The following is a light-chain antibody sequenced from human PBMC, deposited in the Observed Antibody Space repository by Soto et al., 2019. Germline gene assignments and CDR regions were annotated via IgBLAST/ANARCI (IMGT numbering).Light chain of an antibody. CDR2: GAS. CDR1: QSVSSSH. CDR3: QQYGSSPPQT. J-gene: IGKJ1*01. Sequence: EIVLTQSPGTLSLSPGERATLSCRSSQSVSSSHLAWYQQQPGQAPRLLIYGASSKATGIPDRLSGSGSGTAFTLTISRLEPEDFAVYYCQQYGSSPPQTFGQGTKVEIK. V-gene: IGKV3-20*01.